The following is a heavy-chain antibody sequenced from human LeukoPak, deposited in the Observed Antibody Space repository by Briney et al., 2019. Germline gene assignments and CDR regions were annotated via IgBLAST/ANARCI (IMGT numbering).Heavy chain of an antibody. V-gene: IGHV3-9*03. Sequence: GGSLRLSCAASGFTFDDYAMHWVRQAPGKGLKWVSGISWNSGFIGYADSVKGRLTISRDNAKNSLYLQMNSLRAEDMALYYCAKGLYGSGSYPDYWGQGTLVTVSS. D-gene: IGHD3-10*01. J-gene: IGHJ4*02. CDR1: GFTFDDYA. CDR2: ISWNSGFI. CDR3: AKGLYGSGSYPDY.